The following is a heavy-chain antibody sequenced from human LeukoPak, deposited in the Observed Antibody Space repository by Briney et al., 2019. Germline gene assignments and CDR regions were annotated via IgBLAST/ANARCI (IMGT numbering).Heavy chain of an antibody. D-gene: IGHD3-10*01. CDR1: GYTFTGYY. J-gene: IGHJ4*02. CDR2: INPNSGGT. CDR3: ARASEYDMVRGVIIY. V-gene: IGHV1-2*02. Sequence: ASVKVSCKASGYTFTGYYMHWVRQAPGQGPEWMGWINPNSGGTNYAQKFQGRVTMTRDTSISTAYMELSRLRSDDTAVYYCARASEYDMVRGVIIYWGQGTLVTVSS.